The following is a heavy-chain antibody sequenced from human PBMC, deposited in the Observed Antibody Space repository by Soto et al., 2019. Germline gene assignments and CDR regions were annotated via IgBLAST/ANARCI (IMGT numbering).Heavy chain of an antibody. D-gene: IGHD1-1*01. CDR1: GDSISGHY. J-gene: IGHJ4*02. CDR3: VRGEWERRSFDD. Sequence: QVQLRESGPGLVTPSETLSVTCTVSGDSISGHYWSWIRQPPGKGLEWIGYSHSAGTTNYNADLKRRVTLYLDTSKHVFSMRLTSVTAADTAVYYCVRGEWERRSFDDWGQGTLVTVSS. V-gene: IGHV4-4*08. CDR2: SHSAGTT.